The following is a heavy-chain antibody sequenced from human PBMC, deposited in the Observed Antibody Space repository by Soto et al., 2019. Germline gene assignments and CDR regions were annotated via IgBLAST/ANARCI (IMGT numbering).Heavy chain of an antibody. CDR3: ARINKGYCSSTSCYPGYYFDY. J-gene: IGHJ4*02. D-gene: IGHD2-2*01. CDR2: ISAYNGST. CDR1: GYTFTSYG. Sequence: GASVKVSCKASGYTFTSYGISWVRQAPGQGLEWMGWISAYNGSTNYAQKLQGRVTMTTDTSTSTAYMELRSLRSDDTAVYYCARINKGYCSSTSCYPGYYFDYWGQGTLVTVSS. V-gene: IGHV1-18*01.